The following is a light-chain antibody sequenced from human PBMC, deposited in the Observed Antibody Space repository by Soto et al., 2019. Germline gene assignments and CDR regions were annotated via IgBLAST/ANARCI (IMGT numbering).Light chain of an antibody. Sequence: QSVLTQPAPVSGSPGQSITISCTGTSSDVGGYNYVSWYPQHPGKAPKLLIYDVSNRPSGVSNRFSGSKSGNTASLTISGLQAEDEADYYCSSYTSSSTRVFGTGTKVTVL. J-gene: IGLJ1*01. V-gene: IGLV2-14*01. CDR1: SSDVGGYNY. CDR3: SSYTSSSTRV. CDR2: DVS.